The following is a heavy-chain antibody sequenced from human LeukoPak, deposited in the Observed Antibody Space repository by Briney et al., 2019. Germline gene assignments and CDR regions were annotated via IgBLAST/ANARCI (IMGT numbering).Heavy chain of an antibody. V-gene: IGHV3-20*04. CDR1: GFTFDDYG. D-gene: IGHD1-26*01. Sequence: GGSLRLSCAASGFTFDDYGMSWVRQAPGKGLEWVSGINWNGGSTGYADSVKGRFTISRDNAKNSLYLQMNSLRAEDTALYYCAREEVGATSMAFDIWGQGTMVTVSS. CDR3: AREEVGATSMAFDI. CDR2: INWNGGST. J-gene: IGHJ3*02.